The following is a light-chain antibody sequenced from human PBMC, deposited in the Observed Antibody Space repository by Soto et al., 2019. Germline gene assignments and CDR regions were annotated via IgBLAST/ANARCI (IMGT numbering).Light chain of an antibody. Sequence: ETVLTQSPGTLSLSPGERATLSCRASQTIRSNYFAWYRQTPGQAPRLLIYGASNRATGIADCFSGSGSSTDFTLIISTLAPEDAALYYRQQYGSSPWTFGQGTKVEIK. J-gene: IGKJ1*01. CDR1: QTIRSNY. V-gene: IGKV3-20*01. CDR2: GAS. CDR3: QQYGSSPWT.